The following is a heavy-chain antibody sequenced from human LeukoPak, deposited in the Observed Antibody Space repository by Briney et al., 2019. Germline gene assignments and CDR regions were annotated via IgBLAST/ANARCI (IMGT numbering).Heavy chain of an antibody. Sequence: SVTVSCTASGGTFSSYAISWVRQAPGQGLERMGGIIPIFGTANYAQKFQGRVTITADESTSTAYMELSSLRSEDTAVYYCARGGPRENYDILTGYYANDYYYYGMDVWGQGTTVTVSS. CDR2: IIPIFGTA. CDR1: GGTFSSYA. V-gene: IGHV1-69*01. D-gene: IGHD3-9*01. J-gene: IGHJ6*02. CDR3: ARGGPRENYDILTGYYANDYYYYGMDV.